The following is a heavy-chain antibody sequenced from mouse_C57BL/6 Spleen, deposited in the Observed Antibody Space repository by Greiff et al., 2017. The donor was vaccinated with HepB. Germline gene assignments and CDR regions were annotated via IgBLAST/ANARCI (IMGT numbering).Heavy chain of an antibody. CDR3: ARKDSNYDYYAMDY. CDR1: GYTFTDYY. J-gene: IGHJ4*01. V-gene: IGHV1-26*01. D-gene: IGHD2-5*01. CDR2: INPNNGGT. Sequence: EVQLQQSGPELVKPGASVKISCKASGYTFTDYYMNWVKQSHGKSLEWIGDINPNNGGTSYNQKFKGKATLTVDKSSSTAYMELRSLTSEDSAVYYCARKDSNYDYYAMDYWGQGTSVTVSS.